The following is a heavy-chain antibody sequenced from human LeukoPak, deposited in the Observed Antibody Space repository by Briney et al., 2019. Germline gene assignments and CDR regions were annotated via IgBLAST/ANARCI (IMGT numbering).Heavy chain of an antibody. J-gene: IGHJ4*02. Sequence: TLSLTCAVYGGSFSGYYWSWIRQPLGKALEWLARIDWDDDKYYSTSLKTRLTISKDTSKNQVVLTMTNMDPVDTATYYCAQIGCHYYDSSGLDYWGQGTLVTVSS. CDR1: GGSFSGYY. CDR3: AQIGCHYYDSSGLDY. D-gene: IGHD3-22*01. CDR2: IDWDDDK. V-gene: IGHV2-70*11.